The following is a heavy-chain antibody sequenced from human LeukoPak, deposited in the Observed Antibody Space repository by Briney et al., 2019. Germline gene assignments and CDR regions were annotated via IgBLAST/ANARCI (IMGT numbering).Heavy chain of an antibody. CDR1: GYTFTSYD. Sequence: ASVKVSCKASGYTFTSYDINWVRQATGQGLEWMGWMNPNSGNTGYAQKFQGRVTMTRNTSISTAYMELSSLRSEDTAVYYCARGGEYCSSTSCPNWFDPWGQGTLVTVSS. CDR2: MNPNSGNT. D-gene: IGHD2-2*01. V-gene: IGHV1-8*01. J-gene: IGHJ5*02. CDR3: ARGGEYCSSTSCPNWFDP.